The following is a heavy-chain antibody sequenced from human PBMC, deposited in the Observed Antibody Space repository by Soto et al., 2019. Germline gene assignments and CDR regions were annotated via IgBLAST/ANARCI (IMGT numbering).Heavy chain of an antibody. CDR2: ISGSSRYT. V-gene: IGHV3-11*06. CDR1: GFNFSDHY. Sequence: SIRLSCVASGFNFSDHYTNRIRQAPGKGLEWVSYISGSSRYTNFADSVKGRFTISRDNAKNSLYLQMNSLRAEDTAVYDCARHTSGWHYYDYWGQGTPVTV. CDR3: ARHTSGWHYYDY. D-gene: IGHD6-19*01. J-gene: IGHJ4*02.